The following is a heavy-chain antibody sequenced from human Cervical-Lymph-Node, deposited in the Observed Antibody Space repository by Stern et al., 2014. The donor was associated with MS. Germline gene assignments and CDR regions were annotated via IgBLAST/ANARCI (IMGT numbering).Heavy chain of an antibody. J-gene: IGHJ3*02. CDR1: GYTFTSHA. CDR2: INTNNGNP. V-gene: IGHV7-4-1*02. CDR3: ASRGGYGDLDAFDI. Sequence: QVQLVQSGSELKKTGASVKVSCKASGYTFTSHAINWVRQAPGQGLEWMGWINTNNGNPTYARGFTGRFVFSLDTSVSTAYLQISSLKAEDTAVYYCASRGGYGDLDAFDIWGQGTMVTVSS. D-gene: IGHD4-17*01.